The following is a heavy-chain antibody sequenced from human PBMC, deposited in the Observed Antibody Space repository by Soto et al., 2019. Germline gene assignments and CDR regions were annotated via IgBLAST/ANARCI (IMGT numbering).Heavy chain of an antibody. CDR3: ARHLRATPFDS. CDR1: GYSFNNYW. D-gene: IGHD2-15*01. Sequence: KISCEVSGYSFNNYWIGWVRQMPGKGLEWMGIIYPGDSDTRYSPSFQGQVTISADKSISTAYLQWSSLKASDTAIYYCARHLRATPFDSWGQGTLVTVSS. CDR2: IYPGDSDT. V-gene: IGHV5-51*01. J-gene: IGHJ4*02.